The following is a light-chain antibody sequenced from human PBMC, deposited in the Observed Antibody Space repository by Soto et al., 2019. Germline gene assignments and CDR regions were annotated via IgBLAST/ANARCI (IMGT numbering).Light chain of an antibody. Sequence: EIVLTQSPGTLSLSPGERATLSCRASQTVSTYLAWYEQKPGQAPRIIVYDASKRAPGIPARFIGSGSGIDFTLTVSSLEPEDFALYYCQQRSGWPTFGQGTKV. J-gene: IGKJ1*01. CDR3: QQRSGWPT. CDR2: DAS. CDR1: QTVSTY. V-gene: IGKV3-11*01.